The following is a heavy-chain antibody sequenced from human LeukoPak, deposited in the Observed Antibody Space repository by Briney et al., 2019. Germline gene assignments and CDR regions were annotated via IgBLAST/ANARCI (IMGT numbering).Heavy chain of an antibody. CDR1: GYTFTGYY. CDR3: ARGFYDSSGYYAPRGY. CDR2: INPNSGGT. J-gene: IGHJ4*02. Sequence: ASVKVSCKASGYTFTGYYMHWVRQAPGQGLEWMGCINPNSGGTKYAQKFQGGVTLTRDTSISTAYMELSGLRSDDTAVYYCARGFYDSSGYYAPRGYWGQGTLVTVSS. D-gene: IGHD3-22*01. V-gene: IGHV1-2*02.